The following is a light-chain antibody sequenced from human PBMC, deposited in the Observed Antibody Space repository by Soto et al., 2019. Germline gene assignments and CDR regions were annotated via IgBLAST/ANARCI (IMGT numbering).Light chain of an antibody. Sequence: QSVLTQPPSVSGAPGQRVTISCTGSSSNIGANYDVHWYQQRPGTAPKLLIFGNSNRPSGVPDRFSGSKSGTSASLAITGXXXEDEGDYXCXXYXSTLSARYV. J-gene: IGLJ1*01. CDR2: GNS. V-gene: IGLV1-40*01. CDR3: XXYXSTLSARYV. CDR1: SSNIGANYD.